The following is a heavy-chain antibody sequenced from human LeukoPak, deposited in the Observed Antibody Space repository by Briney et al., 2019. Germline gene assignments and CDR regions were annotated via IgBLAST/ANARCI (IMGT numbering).Heavy chain of an antibody. CDR2: INWNGGST. CDR3: ARTMIQLWFGSYYYYMDV. D-gene: IGHD5-18*01. J-gene: IGHJ6*03. V-gene: IGHV3-20*04. CDR1: GFTFDDYG. Sequence: GGSLRLSCAASGFTFDDYGMSWVRQAPGKGLEWVSGINWNGGSTVYADSVKGRFTISRDNAKNSLYLQMNSLRAEDTALYYCARTMIQLWFGSYYYYMDVWGKGTTVTVSS.